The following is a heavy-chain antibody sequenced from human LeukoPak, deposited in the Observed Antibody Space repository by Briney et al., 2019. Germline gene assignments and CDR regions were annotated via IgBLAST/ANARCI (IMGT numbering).Heavy chain of an antibody. V-gene: IGHV4-38-2*01. Sequence: SETLSLTCAVSGYSISSGYYWGWIRQPPGKGLEWIGSIYHSGSTYYNPSLKSRVTISVDTSKNQFSLKLSSVTAADTAVYYCARGISSMIGNSNYFDYWGQGTLVIVSS. CDR3: ARGISSMIGNSNYFDY. J-gene: IGHJ4*02. CDR2: IYHSGST. CDR1: GYSISSGYY. D-gene: IGHD1-14*01.